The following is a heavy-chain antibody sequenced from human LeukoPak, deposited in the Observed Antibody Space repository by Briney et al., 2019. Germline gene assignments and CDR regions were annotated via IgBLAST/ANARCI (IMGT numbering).Heavy chain of an antibody. CDR3: AKDSRGYSYGDDAFDI. Sequence: PGGSLRLSCAASGFTFSSYAMSWVRQAPGKGLEWVSAISGSGGSTYYADSVKGRFTISRDNSKNTLYLQMNSLRAEDTAVYYCAKDSRGYSYGDDAFDIWGQGTMVTVSS. D-gene: IGHD5-18*01. V-gene: IGHV3-23*01. CDR2: ISGSGGST. CDR1: GFTFSSYA. J-gene: IGHJ3*02.